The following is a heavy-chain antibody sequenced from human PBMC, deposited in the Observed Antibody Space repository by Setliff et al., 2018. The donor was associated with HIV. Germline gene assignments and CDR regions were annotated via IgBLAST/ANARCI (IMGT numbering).Heavy chain of an antibody. V-gene: IGHV4-59*11. Sequence: SETLSLTCTVSGGSISSHYWSWIRLPPGKGLEWIGTIYYNGNTNYNPSLKSRVAISVDTSKNLFSLKMNSVTPADTAVYYCARAIENFWSGYIRWGQGTLVTVSS. CDR3: ARAIENFWSGYIR. CDR1: GGSISSHY. CDR2: IYYNGNT. J-gene: IGHJ4*02. D-gene: IGHD3-3*01.